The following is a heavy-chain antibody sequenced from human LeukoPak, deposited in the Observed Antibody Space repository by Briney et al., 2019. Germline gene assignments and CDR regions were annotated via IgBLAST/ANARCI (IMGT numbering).Heavy chain of an antibody. Sequence: KPSETLSLTCTVSGGSISSYYWSWLRQPPGKGLEWIGYIYYSGSTNYNPSLKSRVTISVDTSKNQFSLKLSSVTAADTAVYYCAREYYYYMDVWGKGTTVTISS. CDR3: AREYYYYMDV. V-gene: IGHV4-59*01. J-gene: IGHJ6*03. CDR2: IYYSGST. CDR1: GGSISSYY.